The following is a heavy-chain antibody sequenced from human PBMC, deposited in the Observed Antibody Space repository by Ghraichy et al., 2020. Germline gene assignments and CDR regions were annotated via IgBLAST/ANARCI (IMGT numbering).Heavy chain of an antibody. J-gene: IGHJ4*02. CDR3: ARVGTTVTNFDY. V-gene: IGHV3-7*03. CDR1: GFTFSIYW. Sequence: GGSLRLSCAASGFTFSIYWMSWVRQAPGKGLEWVANINQDGSEKNYVDSVKGRITISRDNGKNLLYLQMNSLRAEETAVYYCARVGTTVTNFDYWGQGTLVTVSS. CDR2: INQDGSEK. D-gene: IGHD4-17*01.